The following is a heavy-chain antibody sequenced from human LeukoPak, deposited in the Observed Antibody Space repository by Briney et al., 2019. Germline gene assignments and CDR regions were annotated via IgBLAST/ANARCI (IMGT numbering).Heavy chain of an antibody. CDR1: GGTFSSHA. V-gene: IGHV1-69*05. D-gene: IGHD5-12*01. J-gene: IGHJ4*02. Sequence: SVKVSCKASGGTFSSHAISWVRQAPGQGLGWLGGIIPIFGATNYAQKFQGRVTITTDESTSTGYMELRSLRSDDTAVYYCARGDSGYDYGFDNWGQGTLVTVSS. CDR2: IIPIFGAT. CDR3: ARGDSGYDYGFDN.